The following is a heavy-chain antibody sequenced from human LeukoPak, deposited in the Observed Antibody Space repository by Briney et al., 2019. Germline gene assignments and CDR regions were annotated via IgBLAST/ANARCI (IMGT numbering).Heavy chain of an antibody. D-gene: IGHD6-19*01. J-gene: IGHJ5*02. V-gene: IGHV4-39*07. CDR2: INHSGST. CDR1: GGSISSGGYY. Sequence: PSETLSLTCTVSGGSISSGGYYWSWIRQPPGKGLEWIGEINHSGSTNYNPSLKSRVTISVDTSKNQFSLKLSSVTAADTAVYYCARTWQWLSWFDPWGQGTLVTVSS. CDR3: ARTWQWLSWFDP.